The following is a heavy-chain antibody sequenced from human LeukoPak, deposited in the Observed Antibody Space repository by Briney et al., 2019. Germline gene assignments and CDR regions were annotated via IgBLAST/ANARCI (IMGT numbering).Heavy chain of an antibody. J-gene: IGHJ4*02. CDR2: ISSSGSTI. D-gene: IGHD6-19*01. Sequence: KTGGSLRLSCAASGFIFSTYGMSWVRQAPGKGLEWVSYISSSGSTIYYADSVKGRFTISRDNAKNSLYLQMNSLRAEDTAVYYCAREAPIAVAVYFDYWGQGTLVTVSS. CDR3: AREAPIAVAVYFDY. CDR1: GFIFSTYG. V-gene: IGHV3-11*01.